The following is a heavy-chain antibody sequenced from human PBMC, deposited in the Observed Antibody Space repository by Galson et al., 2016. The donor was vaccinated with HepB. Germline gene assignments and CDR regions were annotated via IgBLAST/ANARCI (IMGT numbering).Heavy chain of an antibody. V-gene: IGHV4-59*02. CDR1: GGSVSSDS. CDR3: AREIRFGKYYARSDY. Sequence: SETLSLTCTVSGGSVSSDSWTWIRQPPGKELEWIGSIYNTGGTHYNPSLKSRLTIMVDRSKNQFSLNLSSVTAADAAVYYCAREIRFGKYYARSDYWGQGTLVTVSS. CDR2: IYNTGGT. J-gene: IGHJ4*02. D-gene: IGHD2/OR15-2a*01.